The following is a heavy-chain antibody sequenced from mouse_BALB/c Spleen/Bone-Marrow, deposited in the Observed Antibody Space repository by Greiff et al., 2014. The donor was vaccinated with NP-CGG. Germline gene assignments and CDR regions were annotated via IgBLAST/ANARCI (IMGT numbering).Heavy chain of an antibody. CDR3: ARDYDYDY. CDR2: INSNGCST. V-gene: IGHV5-6-3*01. D-gene: IGHD2-4*01. Sequence: EVKLVESGGGLVQPGGSLKLSCAASGFTFSSYGLSWVRQTPDKRLELVATINSNGCSTYYPDSVKGRFTISRDNAKNTLYLQMSSLKSEDTAMYYCARDYDYDYWGQGTTLTVSS. CDR1: GFTFSSYG. J-gene: IGHJ2*01.